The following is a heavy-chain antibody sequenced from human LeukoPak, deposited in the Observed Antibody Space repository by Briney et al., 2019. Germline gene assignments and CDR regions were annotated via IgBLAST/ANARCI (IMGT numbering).Heavy chain of an antibody. V-gene: IGHV4-34*01. CDR1: GGSFSGYY. Sequence: PSETLSLTCAVYGGSFSGYYWSWIRQPPGKGLEWIGEINHSGSTNYNPSLKSRVTISVDTSKNQFSLKLSSVTAADTAVYYCARGPPPITTIFGVVRAWFDPWGQGTLDTVSS. CDR3: ARGPPPITTIFGVVRAWFDP. CDR2: INHSGST. D-gene: IGHD3-3*01. J-gene: IGHJ5*02.